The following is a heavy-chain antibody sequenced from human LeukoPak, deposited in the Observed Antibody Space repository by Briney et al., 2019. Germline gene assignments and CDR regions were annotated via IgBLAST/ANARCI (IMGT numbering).Heavy chain of an antibody. Sequence: SETLSLTCTVSGGSISSGGYYWSWIRQHPGKGLEWIGYIYYSGSTYYNPSLKSRVTISVDTSKNQFSLKLSSVTAADTAVYYCARNYYDILTGYSPFDYWDQGTLVTVSS. CDR1: GGSISSGGYY. CDR3: ARNYYDILTGYSPFDY. D-gene: IGHD3-9*01. CDR2: IYYSGST. V-gene: IGHV4-31*03. J-gene: IGHJ4*02.